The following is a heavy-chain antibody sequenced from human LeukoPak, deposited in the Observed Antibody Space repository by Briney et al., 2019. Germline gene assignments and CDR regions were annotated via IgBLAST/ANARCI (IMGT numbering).Heavy chain of an antibody. CDR3: ARYCSSTSCYGAFDI. CDR1: GFTFSSYA. CDR2: ISYDGSNK. J-gene: IGHJ3*02. D-gene: IGHD2-2*01. V-gene: IGHV3-30-3*01. Sequence: GASLRLSCAASGFTFSSYAMHWVRQAPGKGLEWVAVISYDGSNKYYADSVKGRFTISRDNSKNTLYLQMNSLRAEDTAVYYCARYCSSTSCYGAFDIWGQGTMVTVSS.